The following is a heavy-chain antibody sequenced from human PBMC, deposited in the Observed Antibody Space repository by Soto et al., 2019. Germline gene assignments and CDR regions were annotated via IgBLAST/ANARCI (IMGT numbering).Heavy chain of an antibody. CDR2: IYSGGST. Sequence: EVQLVESGGGLVQPGGSLRLSCAASGFTVSSNYMSWVRQAPGKGLEWVSVIYSGGSTYYADSVKGRFTISRDNSKNTLYLQMNSLRAEDTAVYYCARDRRTTDGMDSWGQGTPVTVSS. D-gene: IGHD1-7*01. CDR1: GFTVSSNY. CDR3: ARDRRTTDGMDS. V-gene: IGHV3-66*01. J-gene: IGHJ6*02.